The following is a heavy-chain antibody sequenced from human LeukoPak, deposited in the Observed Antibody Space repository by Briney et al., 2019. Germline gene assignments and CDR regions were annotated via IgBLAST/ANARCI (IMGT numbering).Heavy chain of an antibody. CDR2: INYSGGT. D-gene: IGHD3-16*01. CDR3: ARVKGPGGYYYYYYMDV. Sequence: SETLSLTCTVSGGSTSSSSYYWSWIRQPPGKGLEWIGEINYSGGTKYNPSLKSRVTISVDTSKNQFSLKLSSVTAADTAMYYCARVKGPGGYYYYYYMDVWGKGTTVTVSS. V-gene: IGHV4-39*07. CDR1: GGSTSSSSYY. J-gene: IGHJ6*03.